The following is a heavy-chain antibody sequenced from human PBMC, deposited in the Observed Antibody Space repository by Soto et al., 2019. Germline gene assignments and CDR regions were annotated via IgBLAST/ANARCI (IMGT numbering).Heavy chain of an antibody. Sequence: QVHLVQSGAEVKKPGASVKVSCKGSGYTFTSYGITWVRQAPGQGLEWMGWISAHNGNTNYAQKLQGRVTVTRDTATSTAYMELRSLRSDDTVVYYCARGRDGDYWGQGALVTVSS. D-gene: IGHD6-6*01. V-gene: IGHV1-18*01. CDR3: ARGRDGDY. CDR2: ISAHNGNT. J-gene: IGHJ4*02. CDR1: GYTFTSYG.